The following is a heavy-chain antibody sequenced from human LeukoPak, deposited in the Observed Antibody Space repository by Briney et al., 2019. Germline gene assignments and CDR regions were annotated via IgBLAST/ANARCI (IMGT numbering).Heavy chain of an antibody. CDR2: FSASGNG. D-gene: IGHD4-17*01. V-gene: IGHV4-61*02. J-gene: IGHJ5*02. CDR3: AKITPGDYARERFNWFDP. CDR1: GDSISTDDYY. Sequence: SETLSLTCTVSGDSISTDDYYWSWIRQPAGKGLEWIGRFSASGNGNYNPSLKSRLTMSVDTSKNQFSLKLSSVTAADTAVYYCAKITPGDYARERFNWFDPWGQGTLVTVSS.